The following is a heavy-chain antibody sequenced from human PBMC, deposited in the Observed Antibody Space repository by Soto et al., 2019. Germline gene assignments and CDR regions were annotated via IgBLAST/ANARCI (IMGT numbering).Heavy chain of an antibody. Sequence: GGSLRLSCAASGFTFSNAWMNWVRQAPGKGLEWVGRIKSKTDGGTTDYAAPVKGRFTISRDDSKNTLYLQMNSLKTEDTAVYYCTLGATQYSSGWYWFDPWGQGTLVTVSS. D-gene: IGHD6-19*01. CDR1: GFTFSNAW. CDR3: TLGATQYSSGWYWFDP. CDR2: IKSKTDGGTT. J-gene: IGHJ5*02. V-gene: IGHV3-15*07.